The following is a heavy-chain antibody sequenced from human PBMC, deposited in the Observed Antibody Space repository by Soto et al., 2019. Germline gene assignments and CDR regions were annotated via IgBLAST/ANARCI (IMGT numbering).Heavy chain of an antibody. D-gene: IGHD3-10*01. CDR2: IDGSGGIT. Sequence: PGWSLRLSCAASGFTFGTTDMSWVRQAPGEGLEWVSTIDGSGGITYYADSVKGRFTISRDNSRNTVYLHMNSLRGDDTALYYCVKNSGWFNTWGQGALVTVSS. V-gene: IGHV3-23*01. CDR3: VKNSGWFNT. J-gene: IGHJ5*02. CDR1: GFTFGTTD.